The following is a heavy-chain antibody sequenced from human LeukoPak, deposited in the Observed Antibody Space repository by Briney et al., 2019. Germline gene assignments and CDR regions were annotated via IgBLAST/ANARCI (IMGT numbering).Heavy chain of an antibody. J-gene: IGHJ4*02. V-gene: IGHV3-23*01. CDR2: ISGSGGST. CDR3: AKGRGSYSD. CDR1: GFTFDDYA. D-gene: IGHD1-26*01. Sequence: GGSLRLSCAASGFTFDDYAMHWVRQAQEKGLEWVSAISGSGGSTYYADSVKGRFTISRDNSKNTLYLQMNSLRAEDTAVYYCAKGRGSYSDWGQGTLVTVSS.